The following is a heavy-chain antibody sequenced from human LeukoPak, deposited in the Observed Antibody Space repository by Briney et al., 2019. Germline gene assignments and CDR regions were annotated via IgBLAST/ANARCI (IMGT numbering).Heavy chain of an antibody. Sequence: PSETLSLTCTVSGDSVSNGNYYWSWLRQPPGKALEWIGYIYYTGKTYYNPSLEGRVTILVDTSRNHFSVKLSSVTAADTAVYYCARSQNYYGSGDYWSQGTLVTVSS. CDR2: IYYTGKT. J-gene: IGHJ4*02. CDR3: ARSQNYYGSGDY. V-gene: IGHV4-61*03. D-gene: IGHD3-10*01. CDR1: GDSVSNGNYY.